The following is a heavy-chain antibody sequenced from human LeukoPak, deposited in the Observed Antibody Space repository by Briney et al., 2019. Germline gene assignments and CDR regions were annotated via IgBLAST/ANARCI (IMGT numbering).Heavy chain of an antibody. D-gene: IGHD6-19*01. CDR1: GFTFSSYA. CDR3: ARAGRSLAVAHNWFDP. J-gene: IGHJ5*02. CDR2: ISYDGSNK. Sequence: PGGSLRLSCAASGFTFSSYAMHWVRQAPGKGLEWVAVISYDGSNKYYADSVKGRFTISRDNSKNTLYLQMNSLRAEDTAVYYCARAGRSLAVAHNWFDPWGQGTLVTVSS. V-gene: IGHV3-30*04.